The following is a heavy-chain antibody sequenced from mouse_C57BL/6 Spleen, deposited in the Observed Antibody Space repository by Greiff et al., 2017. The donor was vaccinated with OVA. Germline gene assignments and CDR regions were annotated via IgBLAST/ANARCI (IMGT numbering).Heavy chain of an antibody. J-gene: IGHJ2*01. CDR3: ARRRDSSGYFDY. Sequence: QVQLQQSGAELVRPGSSVKLSCKASGYTFTSYWMDWVKQRPGQGLEWIGNIYPSDSETHYNQKFKDKATLTVDKSSSTAYMQLSSLTSEDSAVYYCARRRDSSGYFDYWGPGTPLTVSS. CDR1: GYTFTSYW. V-gene: IGHV1-61*01. D-gene: IGHD3-2*02. CDR2: IYPSDSET.